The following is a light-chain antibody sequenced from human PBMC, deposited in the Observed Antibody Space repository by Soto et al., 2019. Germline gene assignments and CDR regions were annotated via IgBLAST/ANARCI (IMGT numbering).Light chain of an antibody. V-gene: IGLV1-44*01. J-gene: IGLJ2*01. Sequence: QSVLTQPPSASGTPGQRVTISCSGSSSNIGSNTVNWYQQLPGTAPKLLIYSNKQRPSGVPDRFSGSKSGTSASLAISGLQSEDEADYYCATWDDRLNGYVVFGGGTKLTVL. CDR2: SNK. CDR3: ATWDDRLNGYVV. CDR1: SSNIGSNT.